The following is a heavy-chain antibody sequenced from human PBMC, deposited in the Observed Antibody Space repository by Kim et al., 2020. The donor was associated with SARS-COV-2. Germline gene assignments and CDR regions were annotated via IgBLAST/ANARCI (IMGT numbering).Heavy chain of an antibody. Sequence: GGSLRLSCAASGFTFSSYGMHWVRQAPGKGLEWVSVISYDGSNKYYADSVKGRFTISRDNSKNTLYLQMNSLRAEDTAVYYCARSITTLMYFDYWGQGTLVTVSS. V-gene: IGHV3-33*01. CDR2: ISYDGSNK. J-gene: IGHJ4*02. CDR1: GFTFSSYG. D-gene: IGHD3-22*01. CDR3: ARSITTLMYFDY.